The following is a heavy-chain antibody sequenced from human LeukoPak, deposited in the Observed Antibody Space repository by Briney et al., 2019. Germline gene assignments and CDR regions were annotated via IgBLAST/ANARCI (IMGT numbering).Heavy chain of an antibody. Sequence: GGSLRLSCAASGFTFSSYWMSWVRQAPGKGLEWVANIKQDGSEKYYVDSVKGRFTISRDNAKNSLYLQMNSLRAEDTAVYYCARSGGSGWYYYYSMDVWGKGTTVTISS. CDR3: ARSGGSGWYYYYSMDV. CDR2: IKQDGSEK. J-gene: IGHJ6*03. CDR1: GFTFSSYW. D-gene: IGHD6-19*01. V-gene: IGHV3-7*01.